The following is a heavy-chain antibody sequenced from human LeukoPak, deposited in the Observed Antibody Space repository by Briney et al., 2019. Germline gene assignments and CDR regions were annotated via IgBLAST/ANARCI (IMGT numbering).Heavy chain of an antibody. Sequence: SETLSLTCTVSGDSIISHYWSWIRQPPGKGLEWIGYMYYSGYTRYNPSLKSRVSMSVDMSQNHFSLKLTSVAAADTAVYYCAKARFTAEDAFDVWGQGSMVTVSS. D-gene: IGHD1-14*01. J-gene: IGHJ3*01. CDR1: GDSIISHY. V-gene: IGHV4-59*11. CDR2: MYYSGYT. CDR3: AKARFTAEDAFDV.